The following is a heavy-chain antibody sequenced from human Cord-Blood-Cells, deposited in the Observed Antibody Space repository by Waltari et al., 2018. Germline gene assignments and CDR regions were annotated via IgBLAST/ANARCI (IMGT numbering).Heavy chain of an antibody. CDR1: GGSFSGYY. CDR2: INHSGST. D-gene: IGHD7-27*01. Sequence: QVQLQQWGAGLLKPSETLSLTCAVYGGSFSGYYWSWIRQPPGKGLEWIGEINHSGSTTANPSRKRRVTLSGDTSNNQFSLKLSSVTTGDTAVYYCARHAGDRDAFDIWGQGTMVTVSS. J-gene: IGHJ3*02. V-gene: IGHV4-34*01. CDR3: ARHAGDRDAFDI.